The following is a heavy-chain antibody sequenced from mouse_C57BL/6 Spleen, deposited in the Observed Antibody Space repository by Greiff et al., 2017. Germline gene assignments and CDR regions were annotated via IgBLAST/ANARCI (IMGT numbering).Heavy chain of an antibody. D-gene: IGHD2-10*01. V-gene: IGHV14-2*01. Sequence: EVQLQQSGAELVKPGASVKLSCTASGFNIKDYYMHWVKQRTEQGLEWIGRIDPEDGETKYAPQFQGKATITADTSSNTAYLQLSSLTSEDTAVYYCARSYYGNYGYFDVWGTGTTVTVSS. CDR2: IDPEDGET. J-gene: IGHJ1*03. CDR1: GFNIKDYY. CDR3: ARSYYGNYGYFDV.